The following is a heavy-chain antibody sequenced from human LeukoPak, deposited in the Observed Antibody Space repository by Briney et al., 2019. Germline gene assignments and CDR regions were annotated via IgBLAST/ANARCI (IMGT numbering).Heavy chain of an antibody. CDR2: IYSGGST. CDR1: GFTVSSNY. CDR3: ARARWGGSYGDAFDI. D-gene: IGHD1-26*01. J-gene: IGHJ3*02. V-gene: IGHV3-53*01. Sequence: GGSLRLPCAASGFTVSSNYMSWVRQAPGKGLEWVSVIYSGGSTYYADSVKGRFTISRDNSKNTLYLQMNSLRAEDTAVYYCARARWGGSYGDAFDIWGQGTMVTVSS.